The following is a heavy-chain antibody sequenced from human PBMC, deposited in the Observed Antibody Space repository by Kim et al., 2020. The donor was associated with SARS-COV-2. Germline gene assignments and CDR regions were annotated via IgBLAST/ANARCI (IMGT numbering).Heavy chain of an antibody. D-gene: IGHD4-17*01. Sequence: TYADSVKGRFTISRDNAKNTLYLQMTSVRADDSALYFCAGDYFQRAFFDYWGRGTLVTVS. V-gene: IGHV3-74*01. J-gene: IGHJ4*02. CDR3: AGDYFQRAFFDY.